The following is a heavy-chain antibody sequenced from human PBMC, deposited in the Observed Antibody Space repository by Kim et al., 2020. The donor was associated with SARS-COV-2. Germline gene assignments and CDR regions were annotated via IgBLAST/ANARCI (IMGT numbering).Heavy chain of an antibody. J-gene: IGHJ4*02. V-gene: IGHV5-51*01. D-gene: IGHD3-10*01. CDR3: ARHSTITSFDY. CDR2: DT. Sequence: DTRYSPSFQGQVTISADKSISTAYLQWSSLKASDTAMYYCARHSTITSFDYWGQGTLVTVSS.